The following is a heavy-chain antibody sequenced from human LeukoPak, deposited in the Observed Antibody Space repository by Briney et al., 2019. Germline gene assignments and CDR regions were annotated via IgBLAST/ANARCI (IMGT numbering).Heavy chain of an antibody. CDR3: SLIVVVPAAPTGFMDV. J-gene: IGHJ6*03. CDR1: GGSISSRSYY. Sequence: SETLSLTCTVSGGSISSRSYYWGWIRQPPGKGLEWIGEINHSGSTNYNPSLKSRVTISVDTSKNQFSLKLSSVTAADTAVYYCSLIVVVPAAPTGFMDVWGKGTTVTVSS. D-gene: IGHD2-2*01. CDR2: INHSGST. V-gene: IGHV4-39*07.